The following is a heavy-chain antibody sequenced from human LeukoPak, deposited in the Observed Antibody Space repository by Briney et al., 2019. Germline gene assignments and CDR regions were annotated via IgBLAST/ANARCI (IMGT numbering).Heavy chain of an antibody. V-gene: IGHV4-30-4*01. CDR2: IYYSGST. Sequence: SQTLSLTCTVSGGSISSGDYSWSWRRQPPGKGLEWIGYIYYSGSTYYNPSLKSRVTISVDTSKNQFSLKLSSVTAADTAVYYCARDLGYGDYALDYWGQGTLVTVSS. CDR3: ARDLGYGDYALDY. CDR1: GGSISSGDYS. J-gene: IGHJ4*02. D-gene: IGHD4-17*01.